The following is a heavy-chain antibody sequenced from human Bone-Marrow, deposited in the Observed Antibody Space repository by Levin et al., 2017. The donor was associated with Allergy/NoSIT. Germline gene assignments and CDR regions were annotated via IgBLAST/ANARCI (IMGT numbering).Heavy chain of an antibody. D-gene: IGHD4-11*01. CDR3: ARGTTPYWFDP. V-gene: IGHV3-11*01. Sequence: GESLKISCAASGFTFSDYYMSWIRQAPGKGLEWVSYISSSGSTIYYADSVKGRFTISRDNAKNSLYLQMNSLRAEDTAVYYCARGTTPYWFDPWGQGTLVTVSS. CDR1: GFTFSDYY. J-gene: IGHJ5*02. CDR2: ISSSGSTI.